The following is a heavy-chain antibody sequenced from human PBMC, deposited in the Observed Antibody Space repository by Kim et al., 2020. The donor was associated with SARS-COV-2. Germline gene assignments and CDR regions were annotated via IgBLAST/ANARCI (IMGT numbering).Heavy chain of an antibody. CDR2: INHSGST. D-gene: IGHD1-1*01. CDR3: ARGRYNWNPKDRRNAFDI. V-gene: IGHV4-34*01. J-gene: IGHJ3*02. Sequence: SETLSLTCAVYGGSFSGYYWSWIRQPPGKGLEWIGEINHSGSTNYNPSLKSRVTISVDTSKNQFSLKLSSVTAADTAVYYCARGRYNWNPKDRRNAFDIWGQGTMVTVSS. CDR1: GGSFSGYY.